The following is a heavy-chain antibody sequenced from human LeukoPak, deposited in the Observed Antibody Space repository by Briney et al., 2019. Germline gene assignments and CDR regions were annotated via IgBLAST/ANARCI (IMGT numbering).Heavy chain of an antibody. J-gene: IGHJ3*02. CDR2: IYYRGST. CDR3: ARGAGGYDDAFDI. Sequence: PSETLSLTCTVSGGSISSYYWSWIRQPPGKGLEWIGYIYYRGSTNYNPSLKSRVTISVDTSKNQFSLKLSSVTAADTAVYYCARGAGGYDDAFDIWGQGTMVTVSS. V-gene: IGHV4-59*01. D-gene: IGHD5-12*01. CDR1: GGSISSYY.